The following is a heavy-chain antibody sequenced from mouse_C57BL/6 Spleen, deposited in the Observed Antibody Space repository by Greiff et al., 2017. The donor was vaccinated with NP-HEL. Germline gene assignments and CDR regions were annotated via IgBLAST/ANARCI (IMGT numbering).Heavy chain of an antibody. CDR3: ARSGTAQATGAY. J-gene: IGHJ3*01. CDR1: GYAFSSYW. V-gene: IGHV1-80*01. D-gene: IGHD3-2*02. CDR2: IYPGDGDT. Sequence: QVQLKESGAELVKPGASVKISCKASGYAFSSYWMNWVKQRPGKGLEWIGQIYPGDGDTNYNGKFKGKATLTADKSSSTAYMQLSSLTSEDSAVYFCARSGTAQATGAYWGQGTLVTVSA.